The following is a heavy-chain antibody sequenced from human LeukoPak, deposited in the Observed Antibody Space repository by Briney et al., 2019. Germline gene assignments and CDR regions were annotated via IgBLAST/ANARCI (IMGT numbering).Heavy chain of an antibody. CDR3: AREYYDFWSGYCLNYYYYGMDV. CDR1: GYTFTGYY. V-gene: IGHV1-2*06. D-gene: IGHD3-3*01. CDR2: INPNSGGT. J-gene: IGHJ6*02. Sequence: ASVKVSCKASGYTFTGYYMHWVRQAPGQGLEWMGRINPNSGGTNYAQKFQGRVTMTRDTSISTAYMELSRLRSDDTAVYYCAREYYDFWSGYCLNYYYYGMDVWGQGTTVTVSS.